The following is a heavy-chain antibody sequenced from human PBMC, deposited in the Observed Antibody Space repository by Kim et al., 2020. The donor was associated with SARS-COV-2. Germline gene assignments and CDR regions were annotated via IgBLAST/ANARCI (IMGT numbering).Heavy chain of an antibody. D-gene: IGHD3-10*01. V-gene: IGHV3-30*01. J-gene: IGHJ4*02. Sequence: SVKGQFTISRDNSKNTVYLQMNSLRPEDTAVYYCARDGVAGSYPHYYFDFWGQGTLVTVSS. CDR3: ARDGVAGSYPHYYFDF.